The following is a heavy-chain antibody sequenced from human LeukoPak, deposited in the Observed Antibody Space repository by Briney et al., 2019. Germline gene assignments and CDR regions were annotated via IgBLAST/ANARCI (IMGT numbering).Heavy chain of an antibody. CDR2: INHSGST. CDR1: GGSISSSSYY. D-gene: IGHD3-22*01. Sequence: SETLSLTCTVSGGSISSSSYYWGWIRQPPGKGLEWIGEINHSGSTNYNPSLKSRVTISVDTSKNQFSLKLSSVTAADTAVYYCARGYYYDSSGYSLDYWGQGTLVTVSS. CDR3: ARGYYYDSSGYSLDY. J-gene: IGHJ4*02. V-gene: IGHV4-39*07.